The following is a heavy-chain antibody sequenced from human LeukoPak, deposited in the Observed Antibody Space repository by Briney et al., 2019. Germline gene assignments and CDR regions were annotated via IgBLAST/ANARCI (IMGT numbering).Heavy chain of an antibody. V-gene: IGHV3-7*01. J-gene: IGHJ4*02. CDR1: GFIFSGYW. D-gene: IGHD3-22*01. Sequence: GGSLRLSCAASGFIFSGYWMSWVRQAPGTGLEWVANIRQDGSEKYYVDSMKGRFTISRDNAKNSLYLQMNSLRAEDTAVYFCGRNRYYFDSSGYYSTDYWGQGTLVTVSS. CDR2: IRQDGSEK. CDR3: GRNRYYFDSSGYYSTDY.